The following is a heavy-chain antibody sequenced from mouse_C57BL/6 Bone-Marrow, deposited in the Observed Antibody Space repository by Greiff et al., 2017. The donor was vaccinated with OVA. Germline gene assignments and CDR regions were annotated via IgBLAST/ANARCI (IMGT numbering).Heavy chain of an antibody. CDR1: GYTFTSYW. V-gene: IGHV1-61*01. J-gene: IGHJ3*01. CDR3: ASWAY. Sequence: VQLQQPGAELVRPGSSVKLSCKASGYTFTSYWMDWVKQRPGQGLEWIGNIYPSDIETHYNQKFKDKATLTVDKSSSTAYMQLSSLTSEDSAVYYCASWAYWGQGTLVTVSA. CDR2: IYPSDIET.